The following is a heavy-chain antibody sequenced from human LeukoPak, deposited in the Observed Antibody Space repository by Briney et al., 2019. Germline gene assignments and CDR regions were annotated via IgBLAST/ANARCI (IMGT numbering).Heavy chain of an antibody. CDR2: ISGSGGST. V-gene: IGHV3-23*01. J-gene: IGHJ6*03. Sequence: GRSLRLSCAASGFTFSSYSMHWVRQAPGKGLEWVSAISGSGGSTYYADSVKGRFTISRDNSKNSLYLQMNSLRAEDTAVYYCARETPSILWWCHMDVWGKGTTVTISS. CDR3: ARETPSILWWCHMDV. CDR1: GFTFSSYS. D-gene: IGHD2-21*01.